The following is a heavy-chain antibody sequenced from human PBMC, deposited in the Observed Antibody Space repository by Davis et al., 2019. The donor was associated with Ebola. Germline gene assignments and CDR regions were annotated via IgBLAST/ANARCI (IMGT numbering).Heavy chain of an antibody. Sequence: GESLKISCAASGFTFSSYGMHWVRQAPGKGLEWVAVISYDGSNKYYADSVKGRFTISRDNSKNTLYLQMNSLRTEDTAVYYCASGTDIVVVVAATRPYYYYYGMDVWGQGTTVTVSS. V-gene: IGHV3-30*03. J-gene: IGHJ6*02. D-gene: IGHD2-15*01. CDR1: GFTFSSYG. CDR2: ISYDGSNK. CDR3: ASGTDIVVVVAATRPYYYYYGMDV.